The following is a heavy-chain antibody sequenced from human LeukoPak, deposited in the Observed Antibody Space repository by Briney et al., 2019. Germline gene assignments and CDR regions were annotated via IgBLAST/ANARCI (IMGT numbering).Heavy chain of an antibody. CDR2: INPNSGAT. J-gene: IGHJ5*02. Sequence: ASVKVSCKASGYTFTGYYMHWVRQAPGQGLEWMGWINPNSGATNCAQNFQGRVTMTRDTSISTAHMELSRLRSDDSAVYYCARDFLLSKIDPWGQGTLVTVSS. CDR3: ARDFLLSKIDP. V-gene: IGHV1-2*02. CDR1: GYTFTGYY. D-gene: IGHD2/OR15-2a*01.